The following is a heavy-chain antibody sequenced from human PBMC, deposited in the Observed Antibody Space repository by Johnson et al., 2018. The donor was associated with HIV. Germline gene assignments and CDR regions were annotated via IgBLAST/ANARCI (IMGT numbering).Heavy chain of an antibody. CDR1: GFTFRSYG. V-gene: IGHV3-30*02. J-gene: IGHJ3*01. CDR2: IRYDGTNK. CDR3: ASSSLRNEGGSGAFDV. D-gene: IGHD1-1*01. Sequence: QVQLVESGGGVVQPGGSLRLSCAASGFTFRSYGMHWVRQAPGKGLEWVAFIRYDGTNKYYADSVKGRFTISRDNSKNTLYLQMNSLRAEDTAVYYCASSSLRNEGGSGAFDVWGQGTMVTVSS.